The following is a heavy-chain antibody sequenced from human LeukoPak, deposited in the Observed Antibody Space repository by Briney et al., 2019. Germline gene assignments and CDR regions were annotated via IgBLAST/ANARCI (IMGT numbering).Heavy chain of an antibody. J-gene: IGHJ4*02. V-gene: IGHV3-74*01. CDR2: INFDGSTT. Sequence: GGSLRLSCAASGFTFSSYWMHWGRQAPGKGLVWVSRINFDGSTTNYADSVKGRFTISRDNAKNTLYLQMNSLRAEDTAVYYCARVRGNFFDSWGQGTLVTVSS. CDR3: ARVRGNFFDS. CDR1: GFTFSSYW.